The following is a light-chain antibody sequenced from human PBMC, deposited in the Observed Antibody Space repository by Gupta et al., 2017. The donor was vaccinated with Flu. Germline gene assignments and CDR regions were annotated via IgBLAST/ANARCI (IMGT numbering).Light chain of an antibody. Sequence: QSALTQPASVSGSPGQSITISCTGTSSDVGGSNYVSWYQQHPGKAPKLMIYDVSNRPSGVSSRFSGSKSGNTASLTISGLEAVDESDYYCSSYTSTNNFYVFGTGTKVTVL. V-gene: IGLV2-14*01. CDR3: SSYTSTNNFYV. J-gene: IGLJ1*01. CDR2: DVS. CDR1: SSDVGGSNY.